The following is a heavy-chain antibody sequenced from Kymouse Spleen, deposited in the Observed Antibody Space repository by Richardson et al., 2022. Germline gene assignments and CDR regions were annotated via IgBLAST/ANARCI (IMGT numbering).Heavy chain of an antibody. D-gene: IGHD4-11,IGHD4-11*01. V-gene: IGHV4-34*01. CDR1: GGSFSGYY. J-gene: IGHJ5*02. CDR3: AGRDYSILNWFDP. CDR2: INHSGST. Sequence: QVQLQQWGAGLLKPSETLSLTCAVYGGSFSGYYWSWIRQPPGKGLEWIGEINHSGSTNYNPSLKSRVTISVDTSKNQFSLKLSSVTAADTAVYYCAGRDYSILNWFDPWGQGTLVTVSS.